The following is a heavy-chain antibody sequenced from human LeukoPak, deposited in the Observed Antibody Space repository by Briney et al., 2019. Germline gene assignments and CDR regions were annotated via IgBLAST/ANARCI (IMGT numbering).Heavy chain of an antibody. J-gene: IGHJ4*02. V-gene: IGHV3-23*01. Sequence: PGGSLRLSCAASRFTFDTHAMSWVRQAPGKGLEWVSGINGNGASTYYSDSVKGRFTISRDNSKNTLYLQMSTLRAEDTAVYYCAKDQGYSYYYLDYWGQGTLVTVSS. CDR3: AKDQGYSYYYLDY. CDR1: RFTFDTHA. CDR2: INGNGAST. D-gene: IGHD5-18*01.